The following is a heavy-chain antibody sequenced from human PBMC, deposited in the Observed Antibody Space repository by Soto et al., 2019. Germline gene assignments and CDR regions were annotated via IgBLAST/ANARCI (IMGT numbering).Heavy chain of an antibody. Sequence: EVQLVESGGDLVQPGGSLRLSCAASGFIFNNHEMNWVRQAPGKGLEWVSYISSSGTTIYYADSVKGRFTVSRDNANNSLYLQMNSLRAEDTAVYYCARESTWIPDYWGQGTLVTVSS. J-gene: IGHJ4*02. D-gene: IGHD5-12*01. CDR1: GFIFNNHE. CDR2: ISSSGTTI. CDR3: ARESTWIPDY. V-gene: IGHV3-48*03.